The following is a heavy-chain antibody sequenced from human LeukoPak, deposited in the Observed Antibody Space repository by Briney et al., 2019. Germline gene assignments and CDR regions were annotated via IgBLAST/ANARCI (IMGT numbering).Heavy chain of an antibody. V-gene: IGHV3-30*02. Sequence: GGSLRLSCAASGFTFSSYGMHWVRQAPGKGLEWVAFIRYDGSNKYYADSVKGRFTISRDNSKNMLYLQMNCLRAEDTAVYYCAKVFGGSFGGFPDYWGQGTLVTVSS. D-gene: IGHD1-26*01. J-gene: IGHJ4*02. CDR2: IRYDGSNK. CDR3: AKVFGGSFGGFPDY. CDR1: GFTFSSYG.